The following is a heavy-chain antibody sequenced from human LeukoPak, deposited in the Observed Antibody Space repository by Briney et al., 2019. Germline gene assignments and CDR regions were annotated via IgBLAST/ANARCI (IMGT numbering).Heavy chain of an antibody. V-gene: IGHV6-1*01. CDR1: GDSVSSNSAA. J-gene: IGHJ4*02. D-gene: IGHD3-22*01. CDR3: ARAADSSGYYLGY. Sequence: SQTLSLTCALSGDSVSSNSAAWNWLRQSPSRGLEWLGRTYYRSKLYNDYAVSVKSRITINPDTSKNQFSLQLNSVTPEDTAVYYCARAADSSGYYLGYWGQGTLVTVSS. CDR2: TYYRSKLYN.